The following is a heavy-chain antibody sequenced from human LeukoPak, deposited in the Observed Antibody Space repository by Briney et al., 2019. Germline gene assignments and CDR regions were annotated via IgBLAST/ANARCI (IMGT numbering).Heavy chain of an antibody. CDR2: INPSGGTT. D-gene: IGHD2-2*01. CDR1: RYTLTRYN. J-gene: IGHJ4*02. CDR3: ATRGIYCSTTTCPFDY. V-gene: IGHV1-46*01. Sequence: ASVKVSCKASRYTLTRYNMHWLGQAPGQGLEWMGVINPSGGTTGYAQKFHGRVTMTRDTSTSTVYMELSSLRSENTAVYYCATRGIYCSTTTCPFDYWGQGTLVSVSS.